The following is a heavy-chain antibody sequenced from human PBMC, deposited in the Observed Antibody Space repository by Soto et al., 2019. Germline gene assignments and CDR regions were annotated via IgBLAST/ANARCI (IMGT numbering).Heavy chain of an antibody. CDR1: GFTFSSYA. CDR2: ISGSGGST. J-gene: IGHJ4*02. V-gene: IGHV3-23*01. CDR3: AKGDDNCSSTSCYVPAY. D-gene: IGHD2-2*01. Sequence: GGSLRLSCAASGFTFSSYAMSWVRQAPGKGLEWVSAISGSGGSTYYADSVKGRFTISRDNSKNTLYLQMNSLRAEDTAVYYCAKGDDNCSSTSCYVPAYWGQGTLVTVSS.